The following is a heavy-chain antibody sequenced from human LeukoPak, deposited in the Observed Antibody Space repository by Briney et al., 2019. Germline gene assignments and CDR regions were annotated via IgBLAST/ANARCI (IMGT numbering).Heavy chain of an antibody. Sequence: GSLRLSCAASGFTFSSYDMHWFRQATGKGLEWVSAIGTAGDTYYPGSVKGRFTISRENAKNSLYLQMNSLRAGDTAVYYCAREPPGIGGYYGMDVWGQGTTVTVSS. D-gene: IGHD3-10*01. CDR3: AREPPGIGGYYGMDV. V-gene: IGHV3-13*01. CDR1: GFTFSSYD. J-gene: IGHJ6*02. CDR2: IGTAGDT.